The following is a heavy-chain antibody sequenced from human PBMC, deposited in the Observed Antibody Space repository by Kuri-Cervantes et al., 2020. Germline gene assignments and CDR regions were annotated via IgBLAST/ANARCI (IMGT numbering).Heavy chain of an antibody. Sequence: SETLSPTCTVSGGSISSYYWSWIRRPPGKGLEGIGYIYYSGSTNYNPSLKSRVTMSVDTSKNQFSLKLRAVTAADTAVYYCARRVDTPMFTDWFFDLWGCGTLVTVSS. D-gene: IGHD5-18*01. J-gene: IGHJ2*01. V-gene: IGHV4-59*08. CDR3: ARRVDTPMFTDWFFDL. CDR1: GGSISSYY. CDR2: IYYSGST.